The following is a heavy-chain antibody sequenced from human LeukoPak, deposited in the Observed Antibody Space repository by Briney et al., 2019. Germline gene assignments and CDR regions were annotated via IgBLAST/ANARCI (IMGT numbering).Heavy chain of an antibody. V-gene: IGHV4-61*08. J-gene: IGHJ4*02. CDR2: IYYSGST. CDR3: ASTPDFDY. Sequence: SETLSLTCAVSGGSISSGGYSWSWIRQPPGKGLEWIGYIYYSGSTNYNPSLKSRVTISVDTSKNQFSLKLSSVTAADTAVYYCASTPDFDYWGQGTLVTVSS. CDR1: GGSISSGGYS.